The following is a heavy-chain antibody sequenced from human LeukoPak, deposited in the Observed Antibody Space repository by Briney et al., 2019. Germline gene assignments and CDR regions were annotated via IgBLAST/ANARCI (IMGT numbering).Heavy chain of an antibody. Sequence: ASVKISCKASGGAFSSYNIIWVRQAPGQGLEWMGRIIPMFGTANFAQKFQGRVTITADESTSTAHMELSSLRSEDTAVYYCARGTGGYDSVWGNYRPFDYWGQGTLVTVSS. V-gene: IGHV1-69*13. D-gene: IGHD3-16*02. J-gene: IGHJ4*02. CDR3: ARGTGGYDSVWGNYRPFDY. CDR1: GGAFSSYN. CDR2: IIPMFGTA.